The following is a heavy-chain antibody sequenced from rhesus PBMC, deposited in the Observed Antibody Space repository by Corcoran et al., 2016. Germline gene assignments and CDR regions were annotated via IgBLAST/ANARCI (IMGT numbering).Heavy chain of an antibody. Sequence: QVTLQQWGEGLVKPSETLSLTCAVYGGSISVYYWNWIRQPPGKGLEWIGNIDGHSASTNYNPARKNRVTSSKDTSKKQVSLKLSSGTAADTAVYYCARTRGVDVWGPGVLVTVAS. CDR3: ARTRGVDV. CDR2: IDGHSAST. V-gene: IGHV4-73*01. CDR1: GGSISVYY. J-gene: IGHJ5-1*01.